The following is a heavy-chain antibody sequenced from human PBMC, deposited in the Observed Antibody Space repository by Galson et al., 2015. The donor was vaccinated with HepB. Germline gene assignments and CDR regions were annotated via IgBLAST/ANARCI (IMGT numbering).Heavy chain of an antibody. V-gene: IGHV3-30*03. CDR2: ISDDGSSK. J-gene: IGHJ4*02. Sequence: SLRLSCAASGFSFSTYGMHWVRQAPGKGLEWVAVISDDGSSKEYADSVKGRFTISRDNSKNTLSLQMNSLRAEDTAVYYCARSGYQFNFDYWGQGTLVTVSS. CDR3: ARSGYQFNFDY. D-gene: IGHD2-2*01. CDR1: GFSFSTYG.